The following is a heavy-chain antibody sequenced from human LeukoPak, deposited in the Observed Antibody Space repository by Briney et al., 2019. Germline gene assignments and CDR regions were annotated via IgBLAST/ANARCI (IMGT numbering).Heavy chain of an antibody. CDR3: ARTRGGGPMVRGASDAFDI. Sequence: SSETLSLTCAVYGGSFSGYYWSWIRQPPGKGLEWIGEINHSGSTNYNPSLKSRVTISVDTSKNQFSLKLSSVTAADTAVYYCARTRGGGPMVRGASDAFDIWGQGTMVTVSS. CDR1: GGSFSGYY. J-gene: IGHJ3*02. V-gene: IGHV4-34*01. CDR2: INHSGST. D-gene: IGHD3-10*01.